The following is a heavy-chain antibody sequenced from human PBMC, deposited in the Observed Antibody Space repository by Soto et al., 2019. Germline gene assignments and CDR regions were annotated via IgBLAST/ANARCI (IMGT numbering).Heavy chain of an antibody. V-gene: IGHV4-4*07. CDR2: IYATGTT. Sequence: SETLSLTCTVSGASISGFYWSWIRKSAGKGLEWIGRIYATGTTDYNPSLKSRVMMSVDTSKKQFSLKLRSVTAADTAVYYCVRDGTKTLRDWFDPWGQGISVTVSS. CDR1: GASISGFY. J-gene: IGHJ5*02. D-gene: IGHD1-1*01. CDR3: VRDGTKTLRDWFDP.